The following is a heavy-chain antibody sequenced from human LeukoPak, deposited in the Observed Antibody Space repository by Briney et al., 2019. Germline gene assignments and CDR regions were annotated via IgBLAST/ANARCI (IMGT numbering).Heavy chain of an antibody. V-gene: IGHV3-23*01. CDR1: GFTFSSYA. D-gene: IGHD3-10*01. Sequence: GSLSXXCAASGFTFSSYAMSWVRQAPGKGLEWVSAISGSGGSTYYADSVKGRFTISRDNSKNTLYLQMNSLRAEDTAVYYWXXXXXXAXXXXXXGSYYNASPDYWGQGTLVTVSS. CDR3: XXXXXXAXXXXXXGSYYNASPDY. J-gene: IGHJ4*02. CDR2: ISGSGGST.